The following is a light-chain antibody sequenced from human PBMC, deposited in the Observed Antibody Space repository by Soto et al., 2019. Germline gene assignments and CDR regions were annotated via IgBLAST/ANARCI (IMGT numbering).Light chain of an antibody. CDR2: GAS. J-gene: IGKJ1*01. CDR1: QCFXSSY. CDR3: PQYGFPSRP. Sequence: ETGFTHWPCTLSLSPSDSATLSCRASQCFXSSYLAWDLQNPGQAPRLLTAGASSIAKGIPDSLSGSGSGTDFTPPSSRLEPADCGVDYCPQYGFPSRPFAQGTTVDIK. V-gene: IGKV3-20*01.